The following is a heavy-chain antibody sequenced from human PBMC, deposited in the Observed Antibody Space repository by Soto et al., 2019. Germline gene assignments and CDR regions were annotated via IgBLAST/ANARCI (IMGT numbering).Heavy chain of an antibody. D-gene: IGHD2-15*01. Sequence: PGGSLRLSCAASGFTFNSYSMSWVRQAPGKGLEWVSSMSRSSRYIYYADSVKGRFTISRDNAKNSVYLQMNSLRAEVTAVYYCARDGGVAATLANYFDYWGQGTLVTVSS. CDR3: ARDGGVAATLANYFDY. J-gene: IGHJ4*02. V-gene: IGHV3-21*01. CDR1: GFTFNSYS. CDR2: MSRSSRYI.